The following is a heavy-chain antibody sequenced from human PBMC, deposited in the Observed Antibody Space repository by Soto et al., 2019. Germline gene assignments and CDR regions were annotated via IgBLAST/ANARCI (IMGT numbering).Heavy chain of an antibody. V-gene: IGHV4-4*07. D-gene: IGHD2-8*02. CDR3: ARGMTPPGAPAWYYFDS. CDR2: FSLSGTT. CDR1: GASIAGSSY. Sequence: SETLSLTCSVSGASIAGSSYWSWIRQPAGKGLEWIGRFSLSGTTNYSPSPRSRVTMSADVSKNQFSLRLTSVTAADTALYYCARGMTPPGAPAWYYFDSWGQGTLVTVSS. J-gene: IGHJ4*02.